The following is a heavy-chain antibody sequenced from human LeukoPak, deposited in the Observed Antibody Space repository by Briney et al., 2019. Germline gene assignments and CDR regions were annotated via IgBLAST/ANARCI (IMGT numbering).Heavy chain of an antibody. J-gene: IGHJ5*02. V-gene: IGHV4-30-4*08. Sequence: SQTLSLTCTVSGGSISSGDYYWSWIRQPPGKGLEWIGYTYYTGSTYYNPSLKSRVIISVDTSKNQFSLKLSSVTAADTAVYYCARAPRVPAALHLGYWFDPWGQGTLVTVSS. CDR1: GGSISSGDYY. CDR2: TYYTGST. CDR3: ARAPRVPAALHLGYWFDP. D-gene: IGHD2-2*01.